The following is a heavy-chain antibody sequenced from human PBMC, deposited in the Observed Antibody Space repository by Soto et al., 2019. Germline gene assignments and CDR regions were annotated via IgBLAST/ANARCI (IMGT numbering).Heavy chain of an antibody. CDR1: GFPFSEYC. CDR2: MTGRGVSI. V-gene: IGHV3-23*01. CDR3: AKGVMYSNKGLDV. J-gene: IGHJ6*02. Sequence: HPGGSLRLSCAASGFPFSEYCITWVRQAPWRGLEWVSAMTGRGVSIHYAESARGRFIISRDNSKNTPYLQMDRLRAGDTAVYYCAKGVMYSNKGLDVWGQGTTVAVCS. D-gene: IGHD2-15*01.